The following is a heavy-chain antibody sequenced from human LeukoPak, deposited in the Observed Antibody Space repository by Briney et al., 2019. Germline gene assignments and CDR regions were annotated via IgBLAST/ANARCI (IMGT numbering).Heavy chain of an antibody. CDR1: GYTLTELS. D-gene: IGHD5-18*01. V-gene: IGHV1-24*01. J-gene: IGHJ6*03. CDR2: FDPEDGET. Sequence: ASVKVSCKVSGYTLTELSMHWVRQVPGKGLEWMGGFDPEDGETIYAQKFQGRVTMTEDTSTDTAYMELSSLRSEDTAVYYCATSEGYSYGNYYYYYMDVWGKGTTVTVSS. CDR3: ATSEGYSYGNYYYYYMDV.